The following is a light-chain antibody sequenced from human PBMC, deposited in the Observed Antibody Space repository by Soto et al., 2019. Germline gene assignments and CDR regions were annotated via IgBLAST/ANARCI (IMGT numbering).Light chain of an antibody. Sequence: QSALTQPRSVSGSPGQSVTISCTGTSSDVGGYNYVSWYQQHPGKAPKLMIYDVSKRPSGVPDRFSSSKSGNTASLTISGLQAEDEADYYCCSYAGSSWVFGGGTKLTVL. CDR1: SSDVGGYNY. V-gene: IGLV2-11*01. J-gene: IGLJ3*02. CDR3: CSYAGSSWV. CDR2: DVS.